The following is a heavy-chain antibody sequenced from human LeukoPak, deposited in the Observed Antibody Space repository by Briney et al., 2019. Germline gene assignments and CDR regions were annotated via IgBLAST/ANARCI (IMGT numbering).Heavy chain of an antibody. Sequence: PSETLSLTCTVSGGSISSYYWSWIRQPAGKGLEWIGRIYTSGSTSYNPSLKSRVTMSVDTSKNQFSLKLSSVTAADTAVYYCARYLSIAAAERAFDIWGQGTMVTVSS. J-gene: IGHJ3*02. V-gene: IGHV4-4*07. CDR1: GGSISSYY. CDR2: IYTSGST. D-gene: IGHD6-13*01. CDR3: ARYLSIAAAERAFDI.